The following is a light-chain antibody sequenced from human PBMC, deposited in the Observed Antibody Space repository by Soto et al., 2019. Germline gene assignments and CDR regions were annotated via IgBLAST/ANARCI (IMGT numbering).Light chain of an antibody. J-gene: IGKJ5*01. CDR3: QQYGSSPRIT. CDR2: GAS. V-gene: IGKV3-20*01. Sequence: EIVLRQSPGTLSLSPGERATLSCRASQSVSSSYLAWYQQKPGQAPRLLIYGASSRATGIPDRFSGSGSGTDFTLTISRLEPGDFAVYYCQQYGSSPRITFGQGTLLEI. CDR1: QSVSSSY.